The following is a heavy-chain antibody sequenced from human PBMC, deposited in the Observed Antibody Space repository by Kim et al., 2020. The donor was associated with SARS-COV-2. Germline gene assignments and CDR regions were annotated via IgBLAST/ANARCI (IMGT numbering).Heavy chain of an antibody. CDR2: IKSKTDGGTT. CDR3: TTVVPALGSVWYYYYGMDV. Sequence: GGSLRLSCAASGFTFSNAWMSWVRQAPGKGLEWVGRIKSKTDGGTTDYAAPVKGRFTISRDDSKNTLYLQMNSLKTEDTAVYYCTTVVPALGSVWYYYYGMDVWGQGTTVTVSS. J-gene: IGHJ6*02. CDR1: GFTFSNAW. D-gene: IGHD2-2*01. V-gene: IGHV3-15*01.